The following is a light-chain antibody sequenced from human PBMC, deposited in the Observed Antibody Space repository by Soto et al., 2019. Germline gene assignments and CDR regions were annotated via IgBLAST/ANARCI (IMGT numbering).Light chain of an antibody. CDR3: QQSYSGPPT. CDR2: DAS. J-gene: IGKJ3*01. V-gene: IGKV1-5*01. Sequence: DIQMTQSPSTLSASVGDRVTITCRASQSISSWLAWYQQKPGKAPKLLIYDASSLESGVPSRFSGSGSGTEFTLTISSLQPDDFATYYCQQSYSGPPTFGPGTNVDIK. CDR1: QSISSW.